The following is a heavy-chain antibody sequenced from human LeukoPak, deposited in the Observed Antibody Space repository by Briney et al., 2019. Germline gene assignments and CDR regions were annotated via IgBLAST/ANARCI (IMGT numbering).Heavy chain of an antibody. D-gene: IGHD6-19*01. J-gene: IGHJ4*02. CDR3: ARDYGWLQYAPDY. CDR1: GFTFTDYY. CDR2: ISSSSNTM. Sequence: GGSLRLSCAASGFTFTDYYMTWIRQAPGKGLEWVSYISSSSNTMYYADSVKGRFTISRDNAKNSLYLQMNSLRVGDTAIYYCARDYGWLQYAPDYWGQGTLVTVSS. V-gene: IGHV3-11*01.